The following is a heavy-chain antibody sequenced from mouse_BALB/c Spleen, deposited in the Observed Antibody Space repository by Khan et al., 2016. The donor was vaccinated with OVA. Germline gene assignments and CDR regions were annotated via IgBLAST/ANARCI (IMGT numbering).Heavy chain of an antibody. D-gene: IGHD1-2*01. CDR2: ISYSGST. CDR1: GYSITSGYG. V-gene: IGHV3-2*02. Sequence: QLEESGPGLVKPSQSLSLTCTVTGYSITSGYGWNWIRQFPGNKLEWMGYISYSGSTNYNPSLKSRISITRDTSKNQFFLQLNSGTTEDTATYYCARTARIKYWGQGTTLTVSS. J-gene: IGHJ2*01. CDR3: ARTARIKY.